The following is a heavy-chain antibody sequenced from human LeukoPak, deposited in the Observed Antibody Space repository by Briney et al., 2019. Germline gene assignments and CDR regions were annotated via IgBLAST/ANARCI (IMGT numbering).Heavy chain of an antibody. V-gene: IGHV3-48*01. Sequence: GGSLRLSCAASGFTFSSYSVTWVRQAPGKGLEWVSYISSSSSTIYYADSVKGRFTISRDNAKNSLYLQMNSLRAEDTAVYYCARLGGYWGQGTLVTVSS. CDR3: ARLGGY. CDR2: ISSSSSTI. J-gene: IGHJ4*02. D-gene: IGHD3-3*01. CDR1: GFTFSSYS.